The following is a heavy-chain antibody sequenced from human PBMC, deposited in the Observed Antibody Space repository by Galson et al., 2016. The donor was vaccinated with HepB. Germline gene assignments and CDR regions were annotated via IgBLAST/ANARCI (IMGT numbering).Heavy chain of an antibody. J-gene: IGHJ6*02. CDR2: IYHDGGT. CDR3: ARALSPGMGYYGLDV. D-gene: IGHD1-14*01. V-gene: IGHV4-4*02. CDR1: GASISGPNW. Sequence: ETLSLTCAVSGASISGPNWWTWVRQPPGKGLEWIGEIYHDGGTNYKPSLQSRVIISVDKSKNHFSLTLSSVTAADTAVYYCARALSPGMGYYGLDVWGHGTKVTVSS.